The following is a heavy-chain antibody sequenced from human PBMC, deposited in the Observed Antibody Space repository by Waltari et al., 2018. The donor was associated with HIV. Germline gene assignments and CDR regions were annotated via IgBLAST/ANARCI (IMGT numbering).Heavy chain of an antibody. CDR1: GGSLTSGSYY. D-gene: IGHD1-20*01. Sequence: QVQLQESGPGLVQPSETLSLTCSVSGGSLTSGSYYWRWIRQPPGKGLEWIGYFYYSGSTNYNPSLKRRVTISLDTSKNNCSLRLSSVTAADTAVYYCARERGGKYNYYYYGMDVWGQGTTVTVSS. V-gene: IGHV4-61*03. CDR2: FYYSGST. J-gene: IGHJ6*02. CDR3: ARERGGKYNYYYYGMDV.